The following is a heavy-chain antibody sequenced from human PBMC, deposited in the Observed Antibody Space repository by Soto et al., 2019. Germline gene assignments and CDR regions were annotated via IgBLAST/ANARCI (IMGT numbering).Heavy chain of an antibody. Sequence: QITLKESGPTLVKPTQTLTLTCTFSGFSLSTRGVSVGWIRQPPGKALEWLALIYWDDDKRYSPSLKRRLSLXRDHSXXQVVLTMTNMDPVDTATYYCAHSNPTLYARNPFDYWGQGTLVTVSS. CDR3: AHSNPTLYARNPFDY. J-gene: IGHJ4*02. CDR1: GFSLSTRGVS. CDR2: IYWDDDK. D-gene: IGHD2-2*01. V-gene: IGHV2-5*02.